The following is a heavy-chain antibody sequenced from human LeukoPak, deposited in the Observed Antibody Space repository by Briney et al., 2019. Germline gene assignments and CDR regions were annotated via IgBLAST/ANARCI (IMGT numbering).Heavy chain of an antibody. CDR2: FDPEDGET. J-gene: IGHJ4*02. D-gene: IGHD2-15*01. CDR3: ATGCGSCYSNPFDY. V-gene: IGHV1-24*01. CDR1: GYTLTELS. Sequence: ASVKVSCKVSGYTLTELSMHWVRQAPGKGLEWMGGFDPEDGETIYAQKFQGRVTMTEDTSTDTAYMELSSLRSEDTAVYYCATGCGSCYSNPFDYWGQGILVTVSS.